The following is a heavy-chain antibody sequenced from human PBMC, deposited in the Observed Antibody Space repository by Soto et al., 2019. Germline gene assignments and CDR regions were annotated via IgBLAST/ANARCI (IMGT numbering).Heavy chain of an antibody. CDR3: GRSNYGYYRGPPDH. V-gene: IGHV4-31*03. D-gene: IGHD4-17*01. CDR1: GASITDGAFY. Sequence: QVHLQESGPGLVKPAQTLSLTCTVSGASITDGAFYWNWVRQHPEKGPEWIGYIRYSGNTYYSPSLKRRVITSLNTRKNQFSLMLSSVTDADTAIYYWGRSNYGYYRGPPDHLGQGTPVPVS. CDR2: IRYSGNT. J-gene: IGHJ4*02.